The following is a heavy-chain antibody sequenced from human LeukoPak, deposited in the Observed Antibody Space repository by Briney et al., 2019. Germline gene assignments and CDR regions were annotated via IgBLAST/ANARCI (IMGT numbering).Heavy chain of an antibody. V-gene: IGHV3-30*18. D-gene: IGHD6-19*01. J-gene: IGHJ4*02. CDR1: GFTFSSYD. CDR2: ISYDGSSK. CDR3: AKRREQWLADFDY. Sequence: GGSLRLSCAASGFTFSSYDMHWVRQSPGKGLEWVAVISYDGSSKYYADSVKGRFTISRDNSKNTLYLQTNSLRAEDTAVYYCAKRREQWLADFDYWGQGTLVTVSS.